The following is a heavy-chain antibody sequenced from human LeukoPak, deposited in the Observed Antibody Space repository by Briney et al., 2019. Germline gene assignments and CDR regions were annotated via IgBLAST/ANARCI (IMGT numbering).Heavy chain of an antibody. CDR1: GASFSGYY. D-gene: IGHD3-3*01. V-gene: IGHV4-34*01. J-gene: IGHJ4*02. CDR3: ARGYYDFWSGYYIDY. CDR2: INHSGST. Sequence: KPSETLSLTCAVYGASFSGYYCSWVRQPPGKGLEWVGEINHSGSTNYNPSLKSRVTISVDTSKNQFSLKLSSVTAADTAVYYCARGYYDFWSGYYIDYWGQGTLVTVSS.